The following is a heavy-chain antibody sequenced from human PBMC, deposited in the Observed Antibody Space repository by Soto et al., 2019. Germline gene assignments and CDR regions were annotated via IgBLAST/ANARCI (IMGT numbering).Heavy chain of an antibody. CDR3: ARFSSSWYARIDY. V-gene: IGHV3-33*01. J-gene: IGHJ4*02. CDR1: GFTFSSYG. Sequence: QVQLVESGGGVVQPGRSLRLSCAASGFTFSSYGMHWVRQAPGKGLEWVAVIWYDGSNKYYADSVKGRFTISRDNSKNMLYVTMNSLRAEDTAVYFCARFSSSWYARIDYWGQGTLVTVSS. D-gene: IGHD6-13*01. CDR2: IWYDGSNK.